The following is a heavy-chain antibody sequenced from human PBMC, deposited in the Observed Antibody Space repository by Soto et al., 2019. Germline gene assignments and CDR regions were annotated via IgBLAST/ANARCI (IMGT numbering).Heavy chain of an antibody. CDR1: GFTFSNYY. J-gene: IGHJ3*02. V-gene: IGHV3-7*01. Sequence: LRLSCEVSGFTFSNYYMAWVRQAPGKGLEWVANIKQGGSDKYYVDSVKGRFTISRDNAKNSLYLQMNSLRAEDTAVYYCAREGIGEDSDDAPDIWGQGTVVTV. D-gene: IGHD2-2*01. CDR2: IKQGGSDK. CDR3: AREGIGEDSDDAPDI.